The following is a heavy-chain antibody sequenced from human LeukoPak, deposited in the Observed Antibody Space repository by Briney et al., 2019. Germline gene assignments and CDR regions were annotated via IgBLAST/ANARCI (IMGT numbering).Heavy chain of an antibody. V-gene: IGHV4-59*01. CDR2: IYYSGST. J-gene: IGHJ3*02. CDR3: ARGWRTMIGPGAFDI. CDR1: GGSISSYY. Sequence: PSETLSLTCTVSGGSISSYYWSWIRQPPGKGLEWIGYIYYSGSTNYNPSLKSRVTISVDTSENQFSLKLSSVTAADTAVYYCARGWRTMIGPGAFDIWGQGTMVTVSS. D-gene: IGHD3-10*02.